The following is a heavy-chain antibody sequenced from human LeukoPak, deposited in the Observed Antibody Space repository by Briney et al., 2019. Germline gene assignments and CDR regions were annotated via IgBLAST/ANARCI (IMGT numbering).Heavy chain of an antibody. CDR1: GGSMSSGSYY. D-gene: IGHD5-18*01. CDR3: ARGFAGYSYGFDY. V-gene: IGHV4-39*02. CDR2: IYNSGST. Sequence: SETLSLTCTVSGGSMSSGSYYWGWIRQPPGKGLEWIGSIYNSGSTYYNPSLKSRVTISEDTSKNQVSLKLSSVTAADTAVYYCARGFAGYSYGFDYWGQGTLVTVSS. J-gene: IGHJ4*02.